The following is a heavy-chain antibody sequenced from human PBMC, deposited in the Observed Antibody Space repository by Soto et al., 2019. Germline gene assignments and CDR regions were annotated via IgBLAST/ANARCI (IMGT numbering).Heavy chain of an antibody. J-gene: IGHJ6*02. Sequence: QMQLVQSGPEVKKPGTSVKVSCKASGFTFTSSAVQWVRQARGQRLEWIGWIVVGSGNTNYAQKFQERVTITRDMSTSTAYMELSSLRSEDTAVYYCAAAGYDYDQYYYYGMDVWGQGTTVTVSS. CDR2: IVVGSGNT. D-gene: IGHD3-16*01. V-gene: IGHV1-58*01. CDR1: GFTFTSSA. CDR3: AAAGYDYDQYYYYGMDV.